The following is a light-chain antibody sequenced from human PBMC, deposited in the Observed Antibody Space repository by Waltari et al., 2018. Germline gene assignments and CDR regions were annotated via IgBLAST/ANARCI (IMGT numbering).Light chain of an antibody. Sequence: DIQMTQSPSSLSASVGDRVTITCQASQDISNYLNWYQQKPGKAPKLLIYDASNLETGVPSRFSGSGSGTDFTFTISSLQPEDIATYYCQQYNSYPLTFGGGTKVEI. CDR1: QDISNY. CDR2: DAS. J-gene: IGKJ4*01. V-gene: IGKV1-33*01. CDR3: QQYNSYPLT.